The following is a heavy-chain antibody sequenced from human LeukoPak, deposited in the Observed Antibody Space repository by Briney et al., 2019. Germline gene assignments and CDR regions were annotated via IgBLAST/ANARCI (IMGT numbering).Heavy chain of an antibody. CDR1: GFTFSSYA. CDR2: ISGSGGST. CDR3: AKRSGYGDYSYNWFDP. V-gene: IGHV3-23*01. J-gene: IGHJ5*02. D-gene: IGHD4-17*01. Sequence: PGGSLSLSCAASGFTFSSYAMSWVRQAPGKGLEWVSAISGSGGSTYYADSVKGRFTISRDNSKNTLYLQMNSLRAEDTAVYYCAKRSGYGDYSYNWFDPWGQGTLVTVSS.